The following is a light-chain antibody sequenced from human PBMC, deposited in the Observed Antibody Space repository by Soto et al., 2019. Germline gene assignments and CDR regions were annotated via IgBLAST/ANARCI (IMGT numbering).Light chain of an antibody. CDR2: GAS. CDR1: QSIRHY. Sequence: DIQMTQSPPTLSASVGDRVTITCRASQSIRHYLARYQQMPGKAPKLMIYGASTLQSGVPSRFSGSGSGTEFTLTNSSLQPDDFGTYFCQHHNSYSQTFGPGTKVEIK. V-gene: IGKV1-5*01. J-gene: IGKJ1*01. CDR3: QHHNSYSQT.